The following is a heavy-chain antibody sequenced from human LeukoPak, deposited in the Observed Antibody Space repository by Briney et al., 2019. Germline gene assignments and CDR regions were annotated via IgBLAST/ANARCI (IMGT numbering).Heavy chain of an antibody. CDR2: IIPIFGTA. CDR3: ARVMDARFDY. J-gene: IGHJ4*02. CDR1: GGTFISYA. D-gene: IGHD2-8*01. Sequence: VASVKVSCKASGGTFISYAISWVRQAPGQGLEWMGGIIPIFGTANYAQKFQGRVTITADKSTSTAYMELSSLRSEDTAVYYCARVMDARFDYWGQGTLVTVSS. V-gene: IGHV1-69*06.